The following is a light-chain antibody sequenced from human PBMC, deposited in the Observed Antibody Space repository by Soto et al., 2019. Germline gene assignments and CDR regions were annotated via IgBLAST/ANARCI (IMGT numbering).Light chain of an antibody. V-gene: IGKV1-5*01. Sequence: DIQMTQSPSTLSASVGDRVTITCRASQSISSWLAWYQQKPGKAPKLLIYDASSLESGVPSRFSGSGSGTEFTLTISSLQPDDFATYYCQQYTSYSAETFGQGTRWIS. CDR3: QQYTSYSAET. J-gene: IGKJ1*01. CDR2: DAS. CDR1: QSISSW.